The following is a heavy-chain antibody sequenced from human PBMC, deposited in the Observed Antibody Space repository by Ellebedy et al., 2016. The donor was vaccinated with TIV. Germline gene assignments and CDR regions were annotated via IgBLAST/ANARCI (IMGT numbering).Heavy chain of an antibody. J-gene: IGHJ6*02. V-gene: IGHV3-33*02. CDR2: IYYDGSTK. CDR3: ARDEAVVRGVKYYYFYGIDV. CDR1: GFRFSDYG. D-gene: IGHD3-10*01. Sequence: PGGSLRLSCAASGFRFSDYGMHWVRQVPGKGLEWVSFIYYDGSTKFYADSVKGRFTISRDNSANTLVLQMNSLRGDDTAVYFCARDEAVVRGVKYYYFYGIDVWGQGTTVTVSS.